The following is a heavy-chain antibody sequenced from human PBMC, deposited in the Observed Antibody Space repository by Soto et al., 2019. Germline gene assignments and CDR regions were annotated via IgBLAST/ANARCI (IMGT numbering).Heavy chain of an antibody. D-gene: IGHD3-22*01. CDR3: ARGGIPLQYDKSGLVAV. Sequence: SPTNAVSGCFISSGDYYGSWIRQPPGQGLEWIGYIYHSGNTYYSPSLKSRVSISVDTSKNQFSLKLSSVTAADTAVYYCARGGIPLQYDKSGLVAVWGQGPLVTVPS. CDR1: GCFISSGDYY. CDR2: IYHSGNT. J-gene: IGHJ4*02. V-gene: IGHV4-30-4*01.